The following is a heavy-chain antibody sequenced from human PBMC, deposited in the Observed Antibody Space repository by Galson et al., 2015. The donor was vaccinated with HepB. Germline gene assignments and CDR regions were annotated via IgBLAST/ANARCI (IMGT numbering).Heavy chain of an antibody. CDR3: ARDLGTLFGVVVDAFDL. V-gene: IGHV3-21*01. Sequence: SLRLSCAASGFTFSTYTMNWVRQAPGKGLEWVSSISPPGNDIYYADSVRGRFTVSRDNVDQSLYLQMNSLRPEDTALHYCARDLGTLFGVVVDAFDLWGQGTMVTVSS. CDR1: GFTFSTYT. D-gene: IGHD3-3*01. J-gene: IGHJ3*01. CDR2: ISPPGNDI.